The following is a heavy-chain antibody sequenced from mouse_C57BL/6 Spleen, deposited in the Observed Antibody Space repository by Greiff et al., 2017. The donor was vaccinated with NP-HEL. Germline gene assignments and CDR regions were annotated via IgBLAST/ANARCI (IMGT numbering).Heavy chain of an antibody. J-gene: IGHJ4*01. D-gene: IGHD2-5*01. CDR3: ARRGVTTSYYAMDY. Sequence: EVQLQQSGPELVKPGASVKISCKASGYTFTDYYMNWVKQSHGKSLEWIGDINPNNGGTSYNQKFKGKATLTVDKSSSTAYMELRSLTSEDSAVYYCARRGVTTSYYAMDYWGQGTSVTVSS. CDR1: GYTFTDYY. V-gene: IGHV1-26*01. CDR2: INPNNGGT.